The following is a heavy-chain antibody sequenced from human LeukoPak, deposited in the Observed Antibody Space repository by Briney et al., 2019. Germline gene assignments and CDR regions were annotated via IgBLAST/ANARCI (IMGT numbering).Heavy chain of an antibody. D-gene: IGHD1-26*01. CDR3: ARDPFRAYSGSYELFA. J-gene: IGHJ5*02. CDR2: IIPIFGTA. CDR1: GGTFSSYA. Sequence: SVKVSCKASGGTFSSYAISWVRQAPGQGLEWMGGIIPIFGTANYAQKFQGRVTITADESTSTAYMELSSLRSEDAAVYYCARDPFRAYSGSYELFAWGQGTLVTVSS. V-gene: IGHV1-69*01.